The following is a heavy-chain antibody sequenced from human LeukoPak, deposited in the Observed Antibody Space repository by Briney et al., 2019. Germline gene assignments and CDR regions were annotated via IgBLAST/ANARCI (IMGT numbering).Heavy chain of an antibody. Sequence: SETLSLTCTVSGGSISSYYWSWMRQPPGKGLEWIGSIYYSGSTYYNPSLKSRVTISVDTSKNQFSLKLSSVTAADTAVYYCAKGDSSGYYEGFHWSDPWGQGTLVTVSS. CDR1: GGSISSYY. CDR2: IYYSGST. V-gene: IGHV4-59*12. CDR3: AKGDSSGYYEGFHWSDP. J-gene: IGHJ5*02. D-gene: IGHD3-22*01.